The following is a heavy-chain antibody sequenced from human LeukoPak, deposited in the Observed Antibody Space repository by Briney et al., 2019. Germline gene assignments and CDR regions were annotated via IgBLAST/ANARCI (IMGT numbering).Heavy chain of an antibody. D-gene: IGHD1-1*01. CDR1: GFTFSSYG. CDR2: IRYDGSDK. Sequence: GGSLRLSCAASGFTFSSYGMHWVRQAPGKGLEWVAFIRYDGSDKNYADSVKGRFTISRDNSKNTLYLQINSLRAEDAAVYYCAKGLDLYYYFMDVWGKGTTVTVSS. CDR3: AKGLDLYYYFMDV. J-gene: IGHJ6*03. V-gene: IGHV3-30*02.